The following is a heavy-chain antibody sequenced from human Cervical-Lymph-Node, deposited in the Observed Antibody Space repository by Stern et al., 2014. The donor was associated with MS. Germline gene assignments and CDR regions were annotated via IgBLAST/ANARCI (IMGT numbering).Heavy chain of an antibody. V-gene: IGHV3-33*01. CDR2: IWYDGSNK. J-gene: IGHJ3*02. Sequence: VQLVESGAGVVQPGRSLRISCAASGFPFSSYGMNWVRQDPGKGLEWVAVIWYDGSNKYYADSVKGRFTISRDNSKNTLYLQMNSLRAEDTAVYYCARWAGSSSGDDAFDIWGQGTMVTVSS. CDR3: ARWAGSSSGDDAFDI. CDR1: GFPFSSYG. D-gene: IGHD6-6*01.